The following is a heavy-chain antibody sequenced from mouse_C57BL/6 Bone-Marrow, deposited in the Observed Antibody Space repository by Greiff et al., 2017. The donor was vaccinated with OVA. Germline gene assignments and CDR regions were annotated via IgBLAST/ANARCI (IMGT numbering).Heavy chain of an antibody. CDR3: ARWEALRGDAMDY. J-gene: IGHJ4*01. Sequence: QVQLQQPGAELVKPGASVKMSCKASGYTFTSYWITWVKQRPGQGLEWIGDIYPGSGSTNYNEKFKSKATLTVDTSSSTAYMQLSSLTSEDSAVYYCARWEALRGDAMDYWGQGTSVTVAS. CDR2: IYPGSGST. CDR1: GYTFTSYW. D-gene: IGHD2-4*01. V-gene: IGHV1-55*01.